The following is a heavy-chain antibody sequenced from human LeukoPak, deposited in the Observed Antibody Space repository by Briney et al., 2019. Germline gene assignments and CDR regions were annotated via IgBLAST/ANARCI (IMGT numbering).Heavy chain of an antibody. V-gene: IGHV3-30*02. J-gene: IGHJ4*02. Sequence: GGSLRLSCAASGFTFSSYGMHWVRQAPGKGLEWVAFIRYDGNNKYYADSVKGRFTTSRDNSENTLYLQMNSLRVEDTAVYFCAKGREKYCTSTSCYHDYWGQGTLVTVSS. CDR2: IRYDGNNK. CDR1: GFTFSSYG. CDR3: AKGREKYCTSTSCYHDY. D-gene: IGHD2-2*01.